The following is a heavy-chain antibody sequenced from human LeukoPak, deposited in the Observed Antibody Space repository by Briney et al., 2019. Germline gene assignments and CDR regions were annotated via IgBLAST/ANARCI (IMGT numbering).Heavy chain of an antibody. CDR2: IKSKTDGGTT. CDR3: TTDRLLWFGELFGY. V-gene: IGHV3-15*01. Sequence: GGSLRLSCAASGFTFSNAWMSWVRQAPGKGLEWVGRIKSKTDGGTTDYAAPVKGRFTISRDDSKNTLYLQMNSLKTEDTAVHYCTTDRLLWFGELFGYWGQGTLVTVSS. CDR1: GFTFSNAW. D-gene: IGHD3-10*01. J-gene: IGHJ4*02.